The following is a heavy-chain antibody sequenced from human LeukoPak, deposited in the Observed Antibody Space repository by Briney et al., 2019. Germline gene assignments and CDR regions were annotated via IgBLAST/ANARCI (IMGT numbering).Heavy chain of an antibody. Sequence: EASVKVSCKASGGTFSSYAISWVRQAPGQGLEWMGRIIPILGIANYAQKFQGRVTITADKSTSTAYMELSSLRSEDTAVYYCAXTADYGDWFDPWGQGTLVTVSS. CDR1: GGTFSSYA. J-gene: IGHJ5*02. D-gene: IGHD4-17*01. CDR2: IIPILGIA. CDR3: AXTADYGDWFDP. V-gene: IGHV1-69*04.